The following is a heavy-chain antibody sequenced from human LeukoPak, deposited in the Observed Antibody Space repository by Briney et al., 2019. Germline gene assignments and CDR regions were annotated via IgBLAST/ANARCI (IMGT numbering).Heavy chain of an antibody. Sequence: GEPLRLSCAVSGAAFTIFAMRWIRQSPGKGLEFVSAIGGDGTITHYADSVRGRFMITRDNSKNTQYLQMGGLRPEDTAVYFCATGYNHYYDYWVQGIQITVCS. CDR3: ATGYNHYYDY. CDR2: IGGDGTIT. CDR1: GAAFTIFA. D-gene: IGHD3-3*01. J-gene: IGHJ4*02. V-gene: IGHV3-64*02.